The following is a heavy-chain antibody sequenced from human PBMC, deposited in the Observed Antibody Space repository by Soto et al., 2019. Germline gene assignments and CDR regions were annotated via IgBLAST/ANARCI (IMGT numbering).Heavy chain of an antibody. Sequence: PSETLSLTCTGSGCSISGSSYYWGWIRQPPGKGLECIGSVHYSGSTDYTPSLKSRVTISVDTSKNQFSLKLSSVTAADTAVYFCASFSGATYGDYGGGIKYWGQGTLVTVS. CDR2: VHYSGST. CDR1: GCSISGSSYY. CDR3: ASFSGATYGDYGGGIKY. J-gene: IGHJ4*02. D-gene: IGHD4-17*01. V-gene: IGHV4-39*01.